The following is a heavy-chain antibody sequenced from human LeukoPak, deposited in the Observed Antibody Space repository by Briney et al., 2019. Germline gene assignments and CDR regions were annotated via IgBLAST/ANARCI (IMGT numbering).Heavy chain of an antibody. D-gene: IGHD3-10*01. Sequence: NHGESLKISCKGSGYSFTSYWIGWVRQMPGKGLEWMGIIYPGDSATRYSPSFQGQVTISADKSISTAYLQWSSLKASDTAMYYCARRKLLFAGGFDPWGQGTLVTVSS. J-gene: IGHJ5*02. CDR2: IYPGDSAT. V-gene: IGHV5-51*01. CDR3: ARRKLLFAGGFDP. CDR1: GYSFTSYW.